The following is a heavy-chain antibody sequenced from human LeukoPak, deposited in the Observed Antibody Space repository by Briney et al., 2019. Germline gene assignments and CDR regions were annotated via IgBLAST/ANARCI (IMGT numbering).Heavy chain of an antibody. CDR2: INHSGST. V-gene: IGHV4-34*01. J-gene: IGHJ4*02. CDR3: ASFFGEYYFDY. Sequence: SETLSLTCAVYGGSFSGYYWSWIRQPPGKGLEWIGEINHSGSTNYNPSLKSRVTISVDTSKNQFSLKLSSVTAADTAVYYCASFFGEYYFDYWGQGTLVTVSS. CDR1: GGSFSGYY. D-gene: IGHD3-3*01.